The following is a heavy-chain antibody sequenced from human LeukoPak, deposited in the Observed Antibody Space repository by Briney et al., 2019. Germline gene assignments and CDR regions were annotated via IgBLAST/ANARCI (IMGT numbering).Heavy chain of an antibody. Sequence: GGSLRLSCAASGFTFSVYSMNWVRQAPGKGLEWVSSISSASSYMYYADSVKGRFTISRDNARNSLYLQMDSLRAEDTAFYYCAKAELGVDTFFDYWGQGTLVTVSS. V-gene: IGHV3-21*04. CDR3: AKAELGVDTFFDY. CDR1: GFTFSVYS. CDR2: ISSASSYM. J-gene: IGHJ4*02. D-gene: IGHD3-3*01.